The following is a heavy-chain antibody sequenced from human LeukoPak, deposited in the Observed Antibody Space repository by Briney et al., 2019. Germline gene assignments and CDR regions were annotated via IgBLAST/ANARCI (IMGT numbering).Heavy chain of an antibody. CDR1: GFTFSSYG. CDR3: ARDRGSREDGMDV. J-gene: IGHJ6*02. CDR2: IWYDGNNK. Sequence: GGSLRLSCAASGFTFSSYGMHWVRPAPGKGLEWGAVIWYDGNNKYYADFVKGRFTISRDNSKNTLYLQLNSLRAEDTAVYNCARDRGSREDGMDVWGQGTTVTVSS. D-gene: IGHD1-26*01. V-gene: IGHV3-33*01.